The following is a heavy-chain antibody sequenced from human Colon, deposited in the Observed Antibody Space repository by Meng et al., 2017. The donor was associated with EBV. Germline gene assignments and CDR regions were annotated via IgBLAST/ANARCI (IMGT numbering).Heavy chain of an antibody. J-gene: IGHJ5*02. Sequence: GRGNHCAALSLTLALSGGSIGITCWIWTRQPPGKGLEWIGHIYYSETLNHIPSLKSRVTISVDTSKNPFSLKLSSVTAADTAVYYCARHFINWFDPWGQGTLVTVSS. CDR1: GGSIGITC. CDR2: IYYSETL. CDR3: ARHFINWFDP. V-gene: IGHV4-59*08.